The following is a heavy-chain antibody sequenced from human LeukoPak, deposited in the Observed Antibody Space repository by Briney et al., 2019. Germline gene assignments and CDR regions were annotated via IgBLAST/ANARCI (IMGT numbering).Heavy chain of an antibody. CDR3: AKDAHYYDSSGYYPD. CDR2: IRYDGSNK. V-gene: IGHV3-30*02. CDR1: GFTFSSYG. Sequence: PGGSLRLSCAASGFTFSSYGMHWVRQAPGKGLEWVAFIRYDGSNKYYADSVKGRFTISRDNSKNTLYLQMNSLRTEDTALYYCAKDAHYYDSSGYYPDWGQGTLVTVSS. J-gene: IGHJ4*02. D-gene: IGHD3-22*01.